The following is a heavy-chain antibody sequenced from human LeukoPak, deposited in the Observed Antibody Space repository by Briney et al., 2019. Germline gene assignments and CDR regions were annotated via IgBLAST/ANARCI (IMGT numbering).Heavy chain of an antibody. Sequence: ASVKVPCKASGYTFTSYYMHWVRQAPGQGLEWMGIINPSGGSTSYAQKFQGRVTMTRDTSTSTVYMELSSLRSEDTAVYYCARARGYSYGYVPGLDYWGQGTLVTVSS. CDR3: ARARGYSYGYVPGLDY. D-gene: IGHD5-18*01. CDR1: GYTFTSYY. V-gene: IGHV1-46*01. J-gene: IGHJ4*02. CDR2: INPSGGST.